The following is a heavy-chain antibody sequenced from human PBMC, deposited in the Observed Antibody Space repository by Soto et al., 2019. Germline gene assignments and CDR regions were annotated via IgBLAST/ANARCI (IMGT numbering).Heavy chain of an antibody. CDR2: IYYSGST. CDR3: ATQEYDYGSGSSGPFDY. V-gene: IGHV4-31*03. CDR1: GGSISSGGYY. J-gene: IGHJ4*02. Sequence: QVQLQESGPGLVKPSQTLSLTCTVSGGSISSGGYYWSWIRQHPGKGLEWIGYIYYSGSTYYNPSLKSRVTISVDTSKNQFSMKLSSFTAADTAVYYCATQEYDYGSGSSGPFDYWGQGTLVTVSS. D-gene: IGHD3-10*01.